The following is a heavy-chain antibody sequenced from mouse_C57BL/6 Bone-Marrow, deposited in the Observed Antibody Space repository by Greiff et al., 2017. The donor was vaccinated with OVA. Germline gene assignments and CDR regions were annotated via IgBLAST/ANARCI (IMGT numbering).Heavy chain of an antibody. J-gene: IGHJ1*03. CDR3: TRVNYWYFDV. CDR2: ISSGSSTI. V-gene: IGHV5-17*01. Sequence: EVKVVESGGGLVKPGGSLKLSCAASGFTFSDYGMHWVRQAPEKGLEWVAYISSGSSTIYYADTVKGRFTISRDNAKNTLFLQMTSLRSEDTAMYYCTRVNYWYFDVWDTGTAVTVSS. CDR1: GFTFSDYG.